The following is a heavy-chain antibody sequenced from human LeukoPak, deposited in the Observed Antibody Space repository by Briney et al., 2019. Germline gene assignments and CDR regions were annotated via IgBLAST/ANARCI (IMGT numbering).Heavy chain of an antibody. CDR3: ATLTTVVTAYYFDY. J-gene: IGHJ4*02. D-gene: IGHD4-23*01. CDR1: GGSISSYY. Sequence: SETLSLTCAVYGGSISSYYWSWIRQPPGKGLEWIGYSYDSGSTNYNPSLKSRVTISVDTSKSQFSLKLTSVTAADTAVYYCATLTTVVTAYYFDYWGQGTLVTVSS. CDR2: SYDSGST. V-gene: IGHV4-59*08.